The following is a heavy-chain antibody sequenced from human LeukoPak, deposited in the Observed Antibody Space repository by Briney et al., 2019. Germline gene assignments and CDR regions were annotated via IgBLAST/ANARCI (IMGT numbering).Heavy chain of an antibody. D-gene: IGHD3-9*01. V-gene: IGHV1-24*01. J-gene: IGHJ3*02. Sequence: GASVKVSCKVSGYTLTELSMRWVRQAPGKGLEWMGGFDPEDGEIIYAQKFQGRVTMTEDTSTDTAYMELSSLRSEDTAVYYCATAGWRPHDAFDIWGQGTMVTVSS. CDR2: FDPEDGEI. CDR3: ATAGWRPHDAFDI. CDR1: GYTLTELS.